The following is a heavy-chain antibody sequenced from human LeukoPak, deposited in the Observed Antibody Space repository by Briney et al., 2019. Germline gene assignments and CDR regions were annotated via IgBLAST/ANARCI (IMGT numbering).Heavy chain of an antibody. D-gene: IGHD4-11*01. CDR2: IYSGGST. J-gene: IGHJ6*02. V-gene: IGHV3-66*01. Sequence: PGGSLRLSCAASGFTFSSYAMSWVRQAPGKGLEWVSVIYSGGSTYYADSVKGRFTISRDNSKNTLYLQMNSLRAEDTAVYYCARDLETSGYYYYGMDVWGQGTTVTVSS. CDR3: ARDLETSGYYYYGMDV. CDR1: GFTFSSYA.